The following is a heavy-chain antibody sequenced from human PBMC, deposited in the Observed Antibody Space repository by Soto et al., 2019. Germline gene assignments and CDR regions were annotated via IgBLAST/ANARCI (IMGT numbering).Heavy chain of an antibody. Sequence: PGGSLRLSCAASGFTFSDYAMSWVRQAPGKGLEWVSAIDGSSATTNYADSVKGRFTISRDNSKSTLFLHMSGLRAEDTAVYYCARDRRPSIYSGLAVWGQGTTVTVSS. J-gene: IGHJ6*02. CDR3: ARDRRPSIYSGLAV. V-gene: IGHV3-23*01. CDR2: IDGSSATT. D-gene: IGHD2-2*01. CDR1: GFTFSDYA.